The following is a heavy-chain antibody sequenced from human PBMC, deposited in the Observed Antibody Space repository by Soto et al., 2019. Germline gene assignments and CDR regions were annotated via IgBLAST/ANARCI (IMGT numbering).Heavy chain of an antibody. CDR2: IDPTDSYA. Sequence: GESLKISCRVSGYSFTSYWISWVRQMPGKGLERLGRIDPTDSYANYNPSFQGHVTFSVDRSINTAYLQWSRLKAPDTAVYYCARPHSRSGTNGQFGYWSQGTRV. J-gene: IGHJ4*02. CDR3: ARPHSRSGTNGQFGY. CDR1: GYSFTSYW. D-gene: IGHD6-19*01. V-gene: IGHV5-10-1*01.